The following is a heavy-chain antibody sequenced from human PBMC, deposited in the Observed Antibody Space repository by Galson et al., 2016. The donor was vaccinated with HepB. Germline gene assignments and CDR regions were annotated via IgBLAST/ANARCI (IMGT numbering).Heavy chain of an antibody. V-gene: IGHV1-69*13. Sequence: SVKVSCKASGGTFSNYAISWVRQAPGQGLEWMGGIIPIFGTANYAQKFQGRVTITADESTSTAYMELSSLRSDDTAVYYCARASSGSYYNYYQYGMDVWGQGTTVTVSS. D-gene: IGHD3-10*01. J-gene: IGHJ6*02. CDR2: IIPIFGTA. CDR3: ARASSGSYYNYYQYGMDV. CDR1: GGTFSNYA.